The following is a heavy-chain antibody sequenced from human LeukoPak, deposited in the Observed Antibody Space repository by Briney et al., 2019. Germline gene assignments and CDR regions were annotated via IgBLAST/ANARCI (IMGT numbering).Heavy chain of an antibody. Sequence: GASVKVSCKASGYTFTGYYMHWVRQAPGQGLEWMGWINPNSGGTNYAQKFQGRVTMTRDTSISTAYMELSRLRSDDTAVYYCARRTSYSSSWYGGNNWFDPWGQGTLVTVSS. J-gene: IGHJ5*02. CDR1: GYTFTGYY. V-gene: IGHV1-2*02. CDR3: ARRTSYSSSWYGGNNWFDP. CDR2: INPNSGGT. D-gene: IGHD6-13*01.